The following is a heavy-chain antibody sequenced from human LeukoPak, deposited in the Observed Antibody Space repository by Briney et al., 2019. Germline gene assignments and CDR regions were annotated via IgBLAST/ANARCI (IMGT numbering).Heavy chain of an antibody. V-gene: IGHV4-39*07. CDR1: GGSISSSSYY. CDR2: IYYSGST. CDR3: ASREDLDY. J-gene: IGHJ4*02. Sequence: SETLSLTCTVSGGSISSSSYYWGWIRQPPGKGLEWIGSIYYSGSTYYNPSLKSRVTISVDTSKNQFSLKLSSVTAADTAVYYCASREDLDYWGQGTLVTVSS.